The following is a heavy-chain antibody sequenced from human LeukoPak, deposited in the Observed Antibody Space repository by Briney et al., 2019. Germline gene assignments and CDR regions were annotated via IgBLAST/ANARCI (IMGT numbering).Heavy chain of an antibody. J-gene: IGHJ4*02. CDR2: MHSSETT. CDR3: ARDIRMVGATHYFDF. CDR1: GGSVSSYF. Sequence: SQTQSLTRTVSGGSVSSYFWSWVRQTPDKALQWIANMHSSETTYYHPALKSRVIMSVDTSKNQFSLKLISVTAADTVVYYCARDIRMVGATHYFDFCGQGAPVTVSS. D-gene: IGHD1-26*01. V-gene: IGHV4-59*02.